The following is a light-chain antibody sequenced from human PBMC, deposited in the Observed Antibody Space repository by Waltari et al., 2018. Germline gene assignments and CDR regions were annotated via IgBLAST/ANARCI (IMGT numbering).Light chain of an antibody. V-gene: IGKV3-20*01. CDR2: DVS. CDR3: QKYGTLPAT. J-gene: IGKJ1*01. Sequence: EIVLTQSPGTLSLSPGDRATLSCRASQSVSRTLAWYQQKPGQAPRLLSYDVSNRATGIPDRFSGSGSGTDFSLTISRLEPEAFAVYYCQKYGTLPATFGQGTKVEIK. CDR1: QSVSRT.